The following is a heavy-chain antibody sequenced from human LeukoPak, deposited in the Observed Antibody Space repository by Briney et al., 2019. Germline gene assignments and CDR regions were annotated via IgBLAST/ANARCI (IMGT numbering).Heavy chain of an antibody. J-gene: IGHJ4*02. D-gene: IGHD1-26*01. V-gene: IGHV4-4*07. CDR3: ARDQSGSYYGSFDY. CDR2: IYTSGST. CDR1: GGSISSYY. Sequence: SETLSLTCTVSGGSISSYYWSWIRQPAGKGLEWIGRIYTSGSTNYNPSLKSRVTMSVDTSKNQFSLKLSSVTAADTAVYYYARDQSGSYYGSFDYWGQGTLVTVSS.